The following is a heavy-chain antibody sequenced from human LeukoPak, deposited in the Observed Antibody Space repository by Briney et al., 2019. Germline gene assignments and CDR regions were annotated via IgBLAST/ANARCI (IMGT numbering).Heavy chain of an antibody. V-gene: IGHV4-30-2*01. CDR2: IYHSKNT. Sequence: SETLSLTCAVSGDSISSGGYSWSWIRQPPGKGLEWIGFIYHSKNTYYNPSLKSRVTISVDRSKNQFSLKLSSVTAADTAVYYCARGIAAAGSAFDIWGQGTMVTVSS. CDR1: GDSISSGGYS. D-gene: IGHD6-13*01. J-gene: IGHJ3*02. CDR3: ARGIAAAGSAFDI.